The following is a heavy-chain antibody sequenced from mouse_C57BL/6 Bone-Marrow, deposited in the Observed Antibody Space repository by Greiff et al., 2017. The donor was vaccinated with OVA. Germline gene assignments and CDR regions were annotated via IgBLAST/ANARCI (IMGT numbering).Heavy chain of an antibody. D-gene: IGHD2-12*01. Sequence: QVQLQQSDAGLVKPGASVKISCKASGYTFTDHTIHWMKQRPEQGLEWIGYIYPRDGSIKYNEKFKGKATLTADKSSSTVYMQLNSLTSEDSAVYYCAACDSDTMEFAYWGQGTLVTVAA. CDR3: AACDSDTMEFAY. V-gene: IGHV1-78*01. J-gene: IGHJ3*01. CDR1: GYTFTDHT. CDR2: IYPRDGSI.